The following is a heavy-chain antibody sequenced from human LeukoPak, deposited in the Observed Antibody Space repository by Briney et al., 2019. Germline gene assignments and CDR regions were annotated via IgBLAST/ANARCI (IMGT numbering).Heavy chain of an antibody. CDR2: INAGNGNT. D-gene: IGHD2-2*01. CDR3: ASGGVYCSSTSCASGKD. Sequence: ASVKVSCKASGYTFTSYAMHWVRQAPGQRLEWMGWINAGNGNTKYSQKFQGRVTITRDTSASTAYMELSSLRSEDTAVYYCASGGVYCSSTSCASGKDWGQGTLVTVSS. J-gene: IGHJ4*02. CDR1: GYTFTSYA. V-gene: IGHV1-3*01.